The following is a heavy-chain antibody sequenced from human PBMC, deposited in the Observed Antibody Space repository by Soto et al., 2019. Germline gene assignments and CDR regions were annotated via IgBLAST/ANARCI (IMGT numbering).Heavy chain of an antibody. CDR1: GFIFSNYA. V-gene: IGHV3-23*01. D-gene: IGHD3-10*01. J-gene: IGHJ4*02. Sequence: GGSLRLSCAASGFIFSNYAMTWVRQPPGKGLEWVSAVSGSDDITGSGDVIHYADSVKGRFTISRDDSKSTLFLQMNGLRADDTAVYFCAKAGRGLDMFMDSWGQGTLVTVSS. CDR2: VSGSDDITGSGDVI. CDR3: AKAGRGLDMFMDS.